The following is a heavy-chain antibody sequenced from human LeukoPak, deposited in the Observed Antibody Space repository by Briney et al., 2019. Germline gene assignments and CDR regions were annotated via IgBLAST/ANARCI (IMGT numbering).Heavy chain of an antibody. D-gene: IGHD1-26*01. CDR3: ARDANSGSYPDY. V-gene: IGHV1-69*04. J-gene: IGHJ4*02. Sequence: SVKVSCTASGGTFSSYAISWVRQAPGQGLEWMGRIIPILGIANYAQKFQGRVTITADKSTSTAYMELSSLRSEDTAVYYCARDANSGSYPDYWGQGTLVTVSS. CDR2: IIPILGIA. CDR1: GGTFSSYA.